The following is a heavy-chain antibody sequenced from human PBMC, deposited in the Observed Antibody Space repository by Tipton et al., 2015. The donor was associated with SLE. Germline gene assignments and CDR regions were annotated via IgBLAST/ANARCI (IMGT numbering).Heavy chain of an antibody. CDR2: IYHSGST. D-gene: IGHD6-13*01. Sequence: TLSLTCTVSGGSISSSSYYWGWIRQPPGKGLEWIGSIYHSGSTYYNPSLKSRVTISVDTSKNQFTLKLSSVTAADTAVYYCARRGGQQLRWYFDLWGRGTLVTVSS. CDR1: GGSISSSSYY. V-gene: IGHV4-39*06. J-gene: IGHJ2*01. CDR3: ARRGGQQLRWYFDL.